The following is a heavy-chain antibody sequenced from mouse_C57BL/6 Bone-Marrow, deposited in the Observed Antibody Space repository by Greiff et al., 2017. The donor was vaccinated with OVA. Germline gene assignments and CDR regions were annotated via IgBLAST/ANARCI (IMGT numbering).Heavy chain of an antibody. CDR2: IRNKANGYTT. D-gene: IGHD3-2*02. CDR3: ARYSTAQATPFDY. V-gene: IGHV7-3*01. CDR1: GFTFTDYY. J-gene: IGHJ2*01. Sequence: EVQLVESGGGLVQPGGSLSLSCAASGFTFTDYYMSWVRQPPGKALEWLGFIRNKANGYTTEYSASVKGRVTISRDNSQSILDLQMNALRAEDSATYYCARYSTAQATPFDYWGQGTTLTVSS.